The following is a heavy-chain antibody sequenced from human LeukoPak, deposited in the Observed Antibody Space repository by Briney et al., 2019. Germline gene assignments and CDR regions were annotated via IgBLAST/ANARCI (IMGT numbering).Heavy chain of an antibody. CDR2: VTGGHYAT. V-gene: IGHV3-23*01. CDR3: TKDPNGDYIGAFDP. CDR1: GFSFSSFA. Sequence: GGSLRLSCAASGFSFSSFAMTWVRQAPGKGLEWVSSVTGGHYATYNTDSVKGRFTISRDNAKNTLYLQMNSLRADDTAIYYCTKDPNGDYIGAFDPWGQGTLVTVSS. J-gene: IGHJ5*02. D-gene: IGHD4-17*01.